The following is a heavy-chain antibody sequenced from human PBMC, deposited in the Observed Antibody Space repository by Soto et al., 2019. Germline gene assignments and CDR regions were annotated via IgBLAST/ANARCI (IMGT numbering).Heavy chain of an antibody. CDR1: GGTFSSYA. V-gene: IGHV1-69*05. CDR2: IIPIFGTA. J-gene: IGHJ5*02. Sequence: SVKVSCKASGGTFSSYAISWVRQAPEQGLEWMGGIIPIFGTANYAQKFQGRVTMTTDTSTTTAYLELRSLRSDDTAVYYCARHHGPTTSENWFDPWGQGTLVTVSS. CDR3: ARHHGPTTSENWFDP. D-gene: IGHD5-12*01.